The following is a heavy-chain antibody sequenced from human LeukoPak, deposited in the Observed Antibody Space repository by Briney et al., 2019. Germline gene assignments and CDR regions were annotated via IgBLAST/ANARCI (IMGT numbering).Heavy chain of an antibody. CDR2: INHSGST. V-gene: IGHV4-34*01. D-gene: IGHD5-24*01. CDR1: GVSFSGYY. J-gene: IGHJ4*02. CDR3: ARGSREIDY. Sequence: KPSETLSLTCAVYGVSFSGYYWSWIRQPPGKGLEWIREINHSGSTNYNPSLKSRVTISVDTSKNQFSLKLSSVTAADTAVYYCARGSREIDYWGQGTLVTVSS.